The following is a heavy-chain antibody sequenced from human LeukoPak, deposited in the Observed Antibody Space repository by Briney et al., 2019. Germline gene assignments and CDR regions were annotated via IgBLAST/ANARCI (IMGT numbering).Heavy chain of an antibody. CDR3: ARGVLLWFGESTNWFDP. CDR2: INPNSGGT. J-gene: IGHJ5*02. V-gene: IGHV1-2*02. Sequence: ASVKVSCKASGYTFTGYYMHWVRQAPGHGLEWMGWINPNSGGTNYAQKFQGRVTMTRDTSISTAYMELSRLRSDDTAVYYCARGVLLWFGESTNWFDPWGQGTLVTVSS. CDR1: GYTFTGYY. D-gene: IGHD3-10*01.